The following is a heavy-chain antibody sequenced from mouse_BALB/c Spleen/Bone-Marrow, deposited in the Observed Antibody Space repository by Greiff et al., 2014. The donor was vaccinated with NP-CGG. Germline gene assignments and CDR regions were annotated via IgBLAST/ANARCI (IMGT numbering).Heavy chain of an antibody. CDR1: GYAFSSYW. CDR2: IYPGDGDT. V-gene: IGHV1-80*01. J-gene: IGHJ2*01. CDR3: ARRGYYGSSYYFDY. D-gene: IGHD1-1*01. Sequence: VQLQQSGAELVRPGSSVKTSCKASGYAFSSYWMNWVKQRPGQGLEWIGQIYPGDGDTNYNGKFKGKATLTADKSSSTAYMQLSSLTSEDSAVYFCARRGYYGSSYYFDYWGQGTTLTVSS.